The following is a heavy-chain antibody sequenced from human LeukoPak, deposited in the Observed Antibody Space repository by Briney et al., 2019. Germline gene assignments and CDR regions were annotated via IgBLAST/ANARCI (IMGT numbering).Heavy chain of an antibody. D-gene: IGHD6-6*01. CDR1: GFTFISYG. CDR3: AKARPAIAVRVGYYYGLDV. J-gene: IGHJ6*02. Sequence: GRSLRLSCAASGFTFISYGMHWVRQAPGKGLEWVAVISYDGSNKYYADSVKGRFTISRDNSKNTLYLQMNTLRAEDTAVYYCAKARPAIAVRVGYYYGLDVWGQGTTVTVSS. V-gene: IGHV3-30*18. CDR2: ISYDGSNK.